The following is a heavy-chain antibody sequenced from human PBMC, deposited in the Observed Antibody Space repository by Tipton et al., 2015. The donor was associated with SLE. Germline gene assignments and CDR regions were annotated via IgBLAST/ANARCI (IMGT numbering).Heavy chain of an antibody. CDR1: GDSISYGRYY. J-gene: IGHJ4*02. CDR2: SHYSGST. V-gene: IGHV4-39*02. Sequence: GLVKPSETLSLTCTVSGDSISYGRYYWGWIRQPPGKGLEWIGSSHYSGSTFYNPSLKSRVTISVDTSKNQFSLKLSSVTAADTAVYYCARDSPTVAGTFDSWGQGTLVIVSA. D-gene: IGHD6-19*01. CDR3: ARDSPTVAGTFDS.